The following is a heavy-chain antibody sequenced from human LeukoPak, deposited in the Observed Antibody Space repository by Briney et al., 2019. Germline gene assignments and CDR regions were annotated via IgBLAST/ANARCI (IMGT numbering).Heavy chain of an antibody. CDR1: GYTFTSYY. CDR3: ASSGYKSRTFDP. V-gene: IGHV1-46*03. D-gene: IGHD5-24*01. Sequence: ASVKVSCKASGYTFTSYYMHWVRQAPGQGLEWMGIINPSGGSTSYAQKFQGRVTMTRDTSTSTVYMELSSLRSEDTAVYHCASSGYKSRTFDPWGQGTLVTVSS. CDR2: INPSGGST. J-gene: IGHJ5*02.